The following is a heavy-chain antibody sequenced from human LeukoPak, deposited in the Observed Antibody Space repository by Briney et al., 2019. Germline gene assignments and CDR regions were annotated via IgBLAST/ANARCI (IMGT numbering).Heavy chain of an antibody. CDR1: GFTFSSYA. V-gene: IGHV3-23*01. CDR3: AKASRIVVVPAAILGDY. Sequence: GGSLRLSCAASGFTFSSYAMSWVRQAPGKGLEWVSAISGSGGSTYYADSVKGRFTISRDNSKNTLYLQMNSLRAEDTAVYYCAKASRIVVVPAAILGDYWGQGTLDTVSS. CDR2: ISGSGGST. J-gene: IGHJ4*02. D-gene: IGHD2-2*01.